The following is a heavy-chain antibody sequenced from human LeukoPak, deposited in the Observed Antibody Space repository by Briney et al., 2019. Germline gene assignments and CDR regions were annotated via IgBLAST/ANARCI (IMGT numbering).Heavy chain of an antibody. CDR2: ISGSGGST. J-gene: IGHJ4*02. Sequence: GSLRLSCVASGFTFSSYGMSWVRQAPGKGLEWVSAISGSGGSTYYADSVKGRFTISRDNSKNTLYLQMNSLRAEDTAVYYCAKSPYYDILTGYYPFDYWGQGTLVTVSS. V-gene: IGHV3-23*01. D-gene: IGHD3-9*01. CDR1: GFTFSSYG. CDR3: AKSPYYDILTGYYPFDY.